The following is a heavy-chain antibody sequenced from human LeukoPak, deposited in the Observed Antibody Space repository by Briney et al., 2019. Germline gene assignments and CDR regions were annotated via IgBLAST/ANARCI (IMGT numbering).Heavy chain of an antibody. CDR1: GFTFSSYS. CDR3: ARDYDILTGYYIPAPDAFDI. J-gene: IGHJ3*02. D-gene: IGHD3-9*01. V-gene: IGHV3-21*01. CDR2: IGIGSSYI. Sequence: GGSLRLSCAASGFTFSSYSMNWVRQAPGKGLEWVSSIGIGSSYIYYADSVKGRFTISRDNAKNPLYLQMNSLRAEDTAVYYCARDYDILTGYYIPAPDAFDIWGQGTMVTVSS.